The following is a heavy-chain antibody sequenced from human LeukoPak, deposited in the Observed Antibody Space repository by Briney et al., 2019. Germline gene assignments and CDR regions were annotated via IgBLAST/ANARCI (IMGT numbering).Heavy chain of an antibody. CDR2: IKQDGSEK. D-gene: IGHD1-14*01. CDR3: ARGTPRGAFDI. Sequence: GGSLRLSCAASGFTFSSYWMSWVRQAPGKGLEWVANIKQDGSEKYYVDSVKGRFIISRDNAKNSLYLQMNSLRAEDTAVYYCARGTPRGAFDIWGQGTMVTVSS. J-gene: IGHJ3*02. CDR1: GFTFSSYW. V-gene: IGHV3-7*01.